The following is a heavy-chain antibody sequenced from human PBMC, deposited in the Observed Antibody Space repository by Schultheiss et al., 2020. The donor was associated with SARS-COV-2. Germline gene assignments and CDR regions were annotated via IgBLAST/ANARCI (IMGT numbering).Heavy chain of an antibody. Sequence: GGSLRLSCAASGFTFSSYSMNWVRQAPGKGLEWVAVISYDGSNKYYADSVKGRFTISRDNAKNSLYLQMNSLRAEDTAVYYCASQGRAVAGIDYWGQGTLVTVSS. J-gene: IGHJ4*02. D-gene: IGHD6-19*01. CDR1: GFTFSSYS. V-gene: IGHV3-30*12. CDR3: ASQGRAVAGIDY. CDR2: ISYDGSNK.